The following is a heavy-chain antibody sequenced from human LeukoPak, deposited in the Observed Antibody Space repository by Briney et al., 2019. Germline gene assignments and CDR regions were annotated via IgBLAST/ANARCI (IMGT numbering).Heavy chain of an antibody. CDR2: ISRSSSYI. CDR1: GFTFSSYS. D-gene: IGHD3-3*01. CDR3: ARTITIYGGEFDP. Sequence: PGGSLRLSCAASGFTFSSYSMNWVRQAPGKGLEWVSSISRSSSYIYYADSVKGRFAISRDNAKNSLYLQMNSLRAEDTAVYYCARTITIYGGEFDPWGQGTLVTVSS. V-gene: IGHV3-21*01. J-gene: IGHJ5*02.